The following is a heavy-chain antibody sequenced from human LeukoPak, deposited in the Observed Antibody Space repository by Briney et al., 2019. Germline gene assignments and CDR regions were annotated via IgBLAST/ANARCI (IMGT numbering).Heavy chain of an antibody. Sequence: ASVKVSCKASGYTFTGYYMHWVRQAPGQGLEWMGWINPNSGGTNYAQKFQGRVTMTRDTSISTAYMELSRLGSDDTAVYYCAVPYYYVRSGYYHIFDYWGQGTLVTVSS. V-gene: IGHV1-2*02. J-gene: IGHJ4*02. D-gene: IGHD3-22*01. CDR2: INPNSGGT. CDR3: AVPYYYVRSGYYHIFDY. CDR1: GYTFTGYY.